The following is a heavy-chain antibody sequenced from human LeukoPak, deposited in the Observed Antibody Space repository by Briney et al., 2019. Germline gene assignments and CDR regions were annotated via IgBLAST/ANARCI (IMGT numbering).Heavy chain of an antibody. CDR2: VSGSGSGT. CDR3: AKVLHPYSSQPIFDY. D-gene: IGHD2-15*01. V-gene: IGHV3-23*01. Sequence: GGSLRLSCAASGFTFSSYSMNWVRQAPGKGLEWVSTVSGSGSGTYYADSVTGRLTISRDNSKNMVYLQINSLRAEDTAVYYCAKVLHPYSSQPIFDYWGQGTLVTVSS. CDR1: GFTFSSYS. J-gene: IGHJ4*02.